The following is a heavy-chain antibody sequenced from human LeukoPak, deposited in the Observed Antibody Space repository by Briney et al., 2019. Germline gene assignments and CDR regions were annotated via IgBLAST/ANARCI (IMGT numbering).Heavy chain of an antibody. CDR1: GGTFSSYA. CDR2: IIPILGIA. D-gene: IGHD4/OR15-4a*01. V-gene: IGHV1-69*04. CDR3: RCHPYYYYGMDV. J-gene: IGHJ6*02. Sequence: ASVKVSCKASGGTFSSYAISWVRQAPGQGLEWMGRIIPILGIANYAQKFQGRVTITADKSTSTAYMELSSLRSEDTAVYYCRCHPYYYYGMDVWGQGTTVTVSS.